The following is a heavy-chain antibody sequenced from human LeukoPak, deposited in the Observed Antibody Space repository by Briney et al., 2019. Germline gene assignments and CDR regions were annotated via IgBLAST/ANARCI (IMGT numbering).Heavy chain of an antibody. Sequence: GRSLRLSCAASGFTFSSYGMHWVRQAPGKGLEWVAVISYDGSNKYYADSVKGRFTISRDNSKNTLYVQMNSLRAEDTVVYYCARGALYYMDVWGKGTTVTISS. CDR1: GFTFSSYG. V-gene: IGHV3-30*03. CDR3: ARGALYYMDV. J-gene: IGHJ6*03. CDR2: ISYDGSNK.